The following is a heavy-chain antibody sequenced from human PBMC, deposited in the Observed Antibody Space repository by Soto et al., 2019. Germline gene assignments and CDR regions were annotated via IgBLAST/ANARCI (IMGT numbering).Heavy chain of an antibody. D-gene: IGHD5-18*01. Sequence: ASVQVSCKASGYTFTGYYMHWVRQAPGQGLEWMGWINPNSGGTNYAQKFQGWVTMTRDTSISTAYMELSRLRSDDTAVYYCARGDTAMANYYYYGMDVWGQGTTVTVSS. CDR1: GYTFTGYY. V-gene: IGHV1-2*04. J-gene: IGHJ6*02. CDR2: INPNSGGT. CDR3: ARGDTAMANYYYYGMDV.